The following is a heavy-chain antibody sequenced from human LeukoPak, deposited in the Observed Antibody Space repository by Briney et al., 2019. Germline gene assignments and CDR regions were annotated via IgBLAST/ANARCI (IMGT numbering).Heavy chain of an antibody. J-gene: IGHJ4*02. CDR1: GFTFSSYA. D-gene: IGHD3-22*01. V-gene: IGHV3-23*01. CDR2: ISGSGGST. CDR3: AKDANDYYDSSGYLVY. Sequence: PGGSLRLSCAASGFTFSSYAMSWVRQAPGKGLEWVSAISGSGGSTYYADSVKGRFTISRDNSKNTLYLQMNSLRAEDTAVYYCAKDANDYYDSSGYLVYWGQGTLVTVSS.